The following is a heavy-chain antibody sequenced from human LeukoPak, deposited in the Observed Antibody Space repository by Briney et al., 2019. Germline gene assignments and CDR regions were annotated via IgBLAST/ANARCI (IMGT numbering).Heavy chain of an antibody. Sequence: GGSLRLSCVASGFTFSDFYMSWIRQAPGKGLEWISYIHGRTIYYADTVKGRFTVSRDNAKASLYLQMNSLRVEDTAVYYCARDRGGGYSYGAVDYWGQGTLVTVSS. CDR1: GFTFSDFY. CDR3: ARDRGGGYSYGAVDY. CDR2: IHGRTI. D-gene: IGHD5-18*01. V-gene: IGHV3-11*04. J-gene: IGHJ4*02.